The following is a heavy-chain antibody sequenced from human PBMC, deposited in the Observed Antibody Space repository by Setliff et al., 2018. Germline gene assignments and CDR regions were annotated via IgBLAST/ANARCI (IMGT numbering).Heavy chain of an antibody. J-gene: IGHJ4*02. D-gene: IGHD4-17*01. CDR2: VRFAGNNK. Sequence: GGSLRLSCAASGFSFSNYGMHWVRQAPGKGLEWVAFVRFAGNNKYYAGSVKGRFTISRDNSKNTLSLQMNSLRIEDTAVYYCAREGGDDYGDFFDYWGQGTLVTVSS. CDR1: GFSFSNYG. V-gene: IGHV3-30*02. CDR3: AREGGDDYGDFFDY.